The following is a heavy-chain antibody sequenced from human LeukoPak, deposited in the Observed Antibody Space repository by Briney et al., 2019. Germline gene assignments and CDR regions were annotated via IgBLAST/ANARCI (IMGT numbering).Heavy chain of an antibody. D-gene: IGHD3-9*01. CDR3: ARDIGRGYDILTGYQPSFEY. CDR1: GYTFTGYY. V-gene: IGHV1-2*02. CDR2: INPNSGGT. Sequence: ASVKVSCKASGYTFTGYYMHWVRQAPGQGLEWMGWINPNSGGTNYVQKFQGRVTMTRDTSISTAYMELSRLRSDDTAVYYCARDIGRGYDILTGYQPSFEYWGQGTLVTVSS. J-gene: IGHJ4*02.